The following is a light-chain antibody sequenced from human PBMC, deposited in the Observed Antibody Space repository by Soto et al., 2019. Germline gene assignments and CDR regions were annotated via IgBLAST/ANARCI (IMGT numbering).Light chain of an antibody. J-gene: IGKJ1*01. CDR1: QSVSSI. V-gene: IGKV3-15*01. CDR3: QQYNNWPPWA. CDR2: GAS. Sequence: EIVMTQSPATLSVPPGERATLSCRVSQSVSSIVAWYQQKPGQAPRLLIYGASTRATGIPARFSGSGSGTEFTLTISSLQSEDFAVYYCQQYNNWPPWAFGQGTKV.